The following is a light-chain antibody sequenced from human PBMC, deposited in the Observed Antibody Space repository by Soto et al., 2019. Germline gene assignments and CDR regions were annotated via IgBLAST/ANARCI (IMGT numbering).Light chain of an antibody. V-gene: IGLV2-23*01. Sequence: QSALTQPASVSGSPGQSITISCTGTISDVGSYDLVSWYLQHPGKAPKLMIYEGSKRPSGVSSRFSGSKSGNTASLTISGLQAEDEADYYCCSYAGSSTSWVFGGGTKLTVL. J-gene: IGLJ3*02. CDR3: CSYAGSSTSWV. CDR1: ISDVGSYDL. CDR2: EGS.